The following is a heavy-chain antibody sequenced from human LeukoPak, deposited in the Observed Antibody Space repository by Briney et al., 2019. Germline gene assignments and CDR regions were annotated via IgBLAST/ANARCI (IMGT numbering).Heavy chain of an antibody. CDR3: ARDYGDYVEDAFDI. D-gene: IGHD4-17*01. Sequence: GGSLRLSCAASGFTFDDYGMSWVRQAPGKGLEWVSGINWNGGSTGYADSVKGRFTISRDNAKNSLYLQMNSLRAEDTALYYCARDYGDYVEDAFDIWGQGTMVTVSS. CDR2: INWNGGST. CDR1: GFTFDDYG. J-gene: IGHJ3*02. V-gene: IGHV3-20*04.